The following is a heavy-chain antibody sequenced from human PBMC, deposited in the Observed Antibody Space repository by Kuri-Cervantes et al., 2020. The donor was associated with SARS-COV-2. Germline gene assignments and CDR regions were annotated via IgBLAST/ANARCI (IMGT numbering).Heavy chain of an antibody. CDR3: AKDAVGYCSSTSCYLYYMDV. CDR2: IRYDGSNK. Sequence: GESLKISCAASGFTFSSYGMHWVRQAPGKGLEWVAFIRYDGSNKYYADSVKGRFTISRDNSKNTLYLQMNSLRAEDTAAYYCAKDAVGYCSSTSCYLYYMDVWGKGTTVTVSS. CDR1: GFTFSSYG. J-gene: IGHJ6*03. V-gene: IGHV3-30*02. D-gene: IGHD2-2*01.